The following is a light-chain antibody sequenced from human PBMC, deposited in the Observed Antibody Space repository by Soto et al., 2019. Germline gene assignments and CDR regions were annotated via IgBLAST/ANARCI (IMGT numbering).Light chain of an antibody. V-gene: IGKV1-39*01. CDR2: AAS. CDR3: QRSHSAIT. J-gene: IGKJ5*01. Sequence: DIQMTQSPSSLSASVGDRVTITCRASENISRYLNWYQHKPGKAPNLLIYAASSLQSGVPSRFTGSGSGTDFTLTISSLQPEDFATYYCQRSHSAITFGQGTRLEIK. CDR1: ENISRY.